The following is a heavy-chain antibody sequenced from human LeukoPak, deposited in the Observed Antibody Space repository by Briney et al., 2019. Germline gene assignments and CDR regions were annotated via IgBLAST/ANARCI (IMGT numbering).Heavy chain of an antibody. CDR1: GFTFDDYA. D-gene: IGHD3-10*01. CDR3: AKDRGVRGVITLSGNDY. J-gene: IGHJ4*02. V-gene: IGHV3-9*01. CDR2: ISWNSGSI. Sequence: PGGSLRLSCAASGFTFDDYAMHWVRQAPGKGLEWVSGISWNSGSIGYADSVKGRFTISRDNAKNSLYLQMNSLRAEDTALYYCAKDRGVRGVITLSGNDYWGQGTLVTVSS.